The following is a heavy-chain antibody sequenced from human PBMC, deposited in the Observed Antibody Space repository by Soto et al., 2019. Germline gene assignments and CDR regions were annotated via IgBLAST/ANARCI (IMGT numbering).Heavy chain of an antibody. Sequence: PSQTLSLTCVISGDSVSSNGACWNWIRQSPSRGLQWLGRIYYRSKWFHDYAASVESRMAINPDTSRNQFSLQLNYVTPEDTAVYSCARVHCSAGTCLDGLDLWGQVTTVTVSS. CDR2: IYYRSKWFH. CDR1: GDSVSSNGAC. J-gene: IGHJ6*02. D-gene: IGHD2-15*01. CDR3: ARVHCSAGTCLDGLDL. V-gene: IGHV6-1*01.